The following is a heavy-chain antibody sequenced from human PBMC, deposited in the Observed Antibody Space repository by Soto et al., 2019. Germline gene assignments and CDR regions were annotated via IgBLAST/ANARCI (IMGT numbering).Heavy chain of an antibody. CDR1: GYTLTELS. J-gene: IGHJ6*02. D-gene: IGHD6-19*01. V-gene: IGHV1-24*01. CDR3: ATGQTLGGWYDYYYGMDV. CDR2: FDPEDGET. Sequence: ASVKVSCKVSGYTLTELSMHWVRQAPGKGLEWMGGFDPEDGETIYAQKFQGRVTMTEDTSTDTAYMELSSLRSEDTAVYYCATGQTLGGWYDYYYGMDVWGQGTTVTVSS.